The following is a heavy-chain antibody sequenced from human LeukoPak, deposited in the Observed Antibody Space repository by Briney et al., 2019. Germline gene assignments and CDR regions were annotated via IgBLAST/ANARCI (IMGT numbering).Heavy chain of an antibody. Sequence: GGSLGLSCAASGFTFSSYAMSWVRQAPGKGLEWVSTISGSGGSTYYADSVKGRFTISRDNSKNTLYLQMNSLRAEDTAIYYCAKDQQSISYSPWGQGTPVTVSS. CDR3: AKDQQSISYSP. CDR1: GFTFSSYA. D-gene: IGHD4-11*01. V-gene: IGHV3-23*01. CDR2: ISGSGGST. J-gene: IGHJ5*02.